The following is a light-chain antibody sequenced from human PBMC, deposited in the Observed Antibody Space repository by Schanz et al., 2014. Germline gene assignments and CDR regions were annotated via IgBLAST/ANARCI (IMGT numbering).Light chain of an antibody. CDR1: QTVSSSY. CDR3: QHYGSSPET. V-gene: IGKV3-20*01. CDR2: GAS. Sequence: ETVLTQSPGALSLSPGERATLSCRASQTVSSSYLAWYQQKPGQAPRLLIYGASSRATGIPDRFSGSGSVTDFTLTISTLEPEDFAVYYCQHYGSSPETFGRGTTVEIK. J-gene: IGKJ1*01.